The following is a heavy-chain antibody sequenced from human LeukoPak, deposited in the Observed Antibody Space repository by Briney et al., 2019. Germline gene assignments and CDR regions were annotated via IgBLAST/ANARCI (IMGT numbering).Heavy chain of an antibody. J-gene: IGHJ3*02. CDR3: ARPSTTGTTGGASDI. D-gene: IGHD1-1*01. Sequence: ASVKVSCKASGYTFTSYYMHWVRQAPGQGLEWMGIINPSGGSTSYAQKFQGRVTMTRDTSTSTVYMELSSLRSEDTAVYYCARPSTTGTTGGASDIWGQGTMVTVSS. CDR2: INPSGGST. CDR1: GYTFTSYY. V-gene: IGHV1-46*01.